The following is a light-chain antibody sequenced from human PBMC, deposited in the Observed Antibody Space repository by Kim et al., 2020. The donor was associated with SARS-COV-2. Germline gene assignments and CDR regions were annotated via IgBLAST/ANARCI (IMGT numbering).Light chain of an antibody. V-gene: IGLV3-19*01. J-gene: IGLJ3*02. CDR2: GKN. CDR3: NPRDSSGNHWL. CDR1: SLRSYY. Sequence: SSELTQDPAVSVALGQTVRITCQGDSLRSYYASWYQQKPGQAPVLVIYGKNNRPSGIPDRFSGSSSGNTASLTITGAQAEDEADYYCNPRDSSGNHWLFG.